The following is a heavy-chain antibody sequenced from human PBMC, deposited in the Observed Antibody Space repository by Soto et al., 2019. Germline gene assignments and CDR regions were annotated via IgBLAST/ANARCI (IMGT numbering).Heavy chain of an antibody. Sequence: QVQLQESGPGLVKPSETLSLTCTVSGGSISSYYWSWIRQPPGKGLEWIGYIYYSGSTNYNPSLWSRVTISVDPSKNHFSLKLSSVTAADTAVYYCAGGNYQDPDSSSWLYYFDYWGQGTLVTVSS. CDR3: AGGNYQDPDSSSWLYYFDY. CDR2: IYYSGST. D-gene: IGHD6-13*01. V-gene: IGHV4-59*01. J-gene: IGHJ4*02. CDR1: GGSISSYY.